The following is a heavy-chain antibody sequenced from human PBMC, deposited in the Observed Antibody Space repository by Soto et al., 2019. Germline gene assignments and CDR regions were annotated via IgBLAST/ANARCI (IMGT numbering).Heavy chain of an antibody. CDR2: IIPIFGTA. D-gene: IGHD3-3*01. Sequence: CNGSAASFRSDEIRLVGLASEQEIEWMGGIIPIFGTANYAQKFQGRVTITADESTSTAYMELSSLRSEDTAVYYCARADYDFWSGYPSLRYYYGMDVWGQGTKVTVSS. CDR1: AASFRSDE. J-gene: IGHJ6*02. CDR3: ARADYDFWSGYPSLRYYYGMDV. V-gene: IGHV1-69*01.